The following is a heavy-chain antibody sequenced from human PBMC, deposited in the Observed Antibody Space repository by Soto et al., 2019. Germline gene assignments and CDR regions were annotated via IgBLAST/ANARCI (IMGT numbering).Heavy chain of an antibody. J-gene: IGHJ4*02. CDR2: ISGSGLSI. D-gene: IGHD1-7*01. CDR1: GFAFGSYT. V-gene: IGHV3-23*01. Sequence: GGSLRLSCAASGFAFGSYTMSWVRQAPGKGLEWVSTISGSGLSIYYADSVKGRFTISRDESKNTLYLQMNSLRVEDTAVYYCAKAWNYYAGLDYWGQGALVTVSS. CDR3: AKAWNYYAGLDY.